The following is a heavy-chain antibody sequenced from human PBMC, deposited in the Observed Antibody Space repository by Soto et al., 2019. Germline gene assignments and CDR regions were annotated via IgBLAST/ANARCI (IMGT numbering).Heavy chain of an antibody. D-gene: IGHD3-3*01. CDR1: GFTFSNAW. J-gene: IGHJ4*01. V-gene: IGHV3-15*01. CDR3: TTGSNFWSDYYVYSCY. CDR2: IKSKNDGGTT. Sequence: PGGSLRLSCAASGFTFSNAWMSWVRQAPGKGLELGGRIKSKNDGGTTDYAAPVKGTFTISTHDSKNTLYLQMNSLKTEDTAVYFCTTGSNFWSDYYVYSCYSGHGTLFTISS.